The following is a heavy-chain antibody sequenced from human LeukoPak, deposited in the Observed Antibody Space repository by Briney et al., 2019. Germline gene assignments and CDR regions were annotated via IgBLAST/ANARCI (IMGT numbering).Heavy chain of an antibody. D-gene: IGHD3-16*02. CDR1: GFTFSSYG. V-gene: IGHV3-30*18. Sequence: GGSLRLSCAASGFTFSSYGMHWVRQAPGKGLEWAAVISYDGSNTYYADSVKGRFTISRDNSKNTLYLQMNSLRAEDTAVYYCAKDRNVWGSYRYPDYWGQGTLVTVSS. J-gene: IGHJ4*02. CDR3: AKDRNVWGSYRYPDY. CDR2: ISYDGSNT.